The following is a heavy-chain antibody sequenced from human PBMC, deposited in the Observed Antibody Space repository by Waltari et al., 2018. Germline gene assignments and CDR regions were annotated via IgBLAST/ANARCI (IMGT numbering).Heavy chain of an antibody. D-gene: IGHD4-17*01. CDR2: IKQDGSEK. CDR1: GFTVGSHW. CDR3: ARGTYTVTTKGYFDY. Sequence: EVQLVESGGGLVQPGGSLRLSCAASGFTVGSHWMSWVRQAPGKGLEWVANIKQDGSEKYYVDSVEGRFTISRDNAKTSLSLQMNSLRADDTAVYYCARGTYTVTTKGYFDYWGQGTLVTVSS. V-gene: IGHV3-7*01. J-gene: IGHJ4*02.